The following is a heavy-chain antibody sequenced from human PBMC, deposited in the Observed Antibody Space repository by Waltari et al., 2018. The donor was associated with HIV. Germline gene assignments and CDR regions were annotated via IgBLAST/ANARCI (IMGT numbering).Heavy chain of an antibody. J-gene: IGHJ3*02. CDR3: ARAFMIRGTGAFDI. D-gene: IGHD3-10*01. V-gene: IGHV3-48*03. CDR2: ISSSGSTI. CDR1: GFTFRSYE. Sequence: EVQVVESGGGLVQPGGSLRLSCAASGFTFRSYERNWVRQAPGKGLEWVSYISSSGSTIYFADSVKGRFTMSRDNAKNSLYLRMYSLRAEDTAVYYCARAFMIRGTGAFDIWGQGTMVTVSS.